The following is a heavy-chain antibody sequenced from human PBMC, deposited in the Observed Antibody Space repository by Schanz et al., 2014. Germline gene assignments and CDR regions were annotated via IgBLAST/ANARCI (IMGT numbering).Heavy chain of an antibody. CDR2: ILGLASTT. V-gene: IGHV3-23*04. CDR1: GFAVDNYY. Sequence: EVQLVASGGGLVQPGGSLRLSCAASGFAVDNYYMSCVRQAPGRGLEWVSAILGLASTTYYADSVKGRFTISRDNSKNLLYLQMNSLRAEDTAVYYCTRDVRLDRRGNWFDPWGQGTLLTVSS. CDR3: TRDVRLDRRGNWFDP. J-gene: IGHJ5*02. D-gene: IGHD1-1*01.